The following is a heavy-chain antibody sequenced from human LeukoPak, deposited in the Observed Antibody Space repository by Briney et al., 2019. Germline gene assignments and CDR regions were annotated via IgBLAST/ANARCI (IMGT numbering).Heavy chain of an antibody. CDR1: GYTFTSYD. CDR2: MNPNSGNT. J-gene: IGHJ4*02. V-gene: IGHV1-8*01. Sequence: VASAKVSCKASGYTFTSYDINWVRQATGQGLEWMGWMNPNSGNTGYAQKFQGRVTMTRNTSISTAYMELSSLRSEDTAVYYCARGLNKDYYDSSGYYYWGQGTLVTVSS. D-gene: IGHD3-22*01. CDR3: ARGLNKDYYDSSGYYY.